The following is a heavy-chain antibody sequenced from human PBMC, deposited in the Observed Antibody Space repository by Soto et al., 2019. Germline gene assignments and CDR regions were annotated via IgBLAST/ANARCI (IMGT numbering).Heavy chain of an antibody. CDR2: MNPYSGNT. V-gene: IGHV1-8*01. CDR3: ARGRFRRTWFDP. Sequence: QVQLVQSGAEVKKPGDSVKVSCKASGYTFSDYDINWVRQAAGQGLEWMGWMNPYSGNTGYAQKFQGRVTMTTDNSITTAYLELSSLTFEDTAIYYCARGRFRRTWFDPWGQGTLVTVSS. D-gene: IGHD3-16*01. CDR1: GYTFSDYD. J-gene: IGHJ5*02.